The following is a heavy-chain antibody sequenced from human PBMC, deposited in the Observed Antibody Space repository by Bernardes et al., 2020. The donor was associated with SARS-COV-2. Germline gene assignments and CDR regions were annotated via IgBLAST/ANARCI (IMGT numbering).Heavy chain of an antibody. Sequence: SETLSLTCAVSGDSVSDGTYYWNWIRKPPGKGLEWIGYGYYSGTTNYNPSLKSRVTISVDTSKNQFSLKLSSVTAADSAVYYCARARIAGREGTHYGMDVWGQGTTVTVSS. J-gene: IGHJ6*02. CDR3: ARARIAGREGTHYGMDV. CDR1: GDSVSDGTYY. D-gene: IGHD1-7*01. CDR2: GYYSGTT. V-gene: IGHV4-61*01.